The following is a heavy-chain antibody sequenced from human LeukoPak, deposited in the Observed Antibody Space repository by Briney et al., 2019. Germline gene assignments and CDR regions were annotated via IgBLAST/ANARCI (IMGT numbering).Heavy chain of an antibody. J-gene: IGHJ4*02. CDR1: GFTFSSYS. CDR2: ISSSSSYI. V-gene: IGHV3-21*01. Sequence: GGSLRLSCAASGFTFSSYSMNWVRQAPGKGLEWVSSISSSSSYIYYADSVKGRFTISRDNSKNTLYLQMNSLRAEDTAVYYCASPRWYSLTGDYWGQGTLVTVSS. CDR3: ASPRWYSLTGDY. D-gene: IGHD4-23*01.